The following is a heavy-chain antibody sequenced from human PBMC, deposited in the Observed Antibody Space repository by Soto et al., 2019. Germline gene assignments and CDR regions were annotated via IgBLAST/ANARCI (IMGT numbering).Heavy chain of an antibody. D-gene: IGHD4-17*01. Sequence: GGSLRLSCAASGFTFSSYWMSWVRQAPGKGLEWVANIKQDGSEKYYVDSVKGRFTISRDNSKNSLYLQMNSLRAEDTAVYYCARVDYGDYPIRVYYYYYGMDVWGQGTTVTVSS. CDR3: ARVDYGDYPIRVYYYYYGMDV. V-gene: IGHV3-7*05. J-gene: IGHJ6*02. CDR1: GFTFSSYW. CDR2: IKQDGSEK.